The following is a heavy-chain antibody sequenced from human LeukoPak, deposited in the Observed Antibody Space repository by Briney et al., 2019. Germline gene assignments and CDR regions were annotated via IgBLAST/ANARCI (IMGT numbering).Heavy chain of an antibody. V-gene: IGHV3-21*04. CDR3: AKGNVVVVPAAGLDY. Sequence: GGSLRLSCAASGFTFSSYSMNWVRQAPGKGLEWVSSISSSSSYIYYADSVKGRFTISRDNAKNSLYLQMNSLRAEDTAVYYCAKGNVVVVPAAGLDYWGQGTLVTVSS. CDR1: GFTFSSYS. CDR2: ISSSSSYI. D-gene: IGHD2-2*01. J-gene: IGHJ4*02.